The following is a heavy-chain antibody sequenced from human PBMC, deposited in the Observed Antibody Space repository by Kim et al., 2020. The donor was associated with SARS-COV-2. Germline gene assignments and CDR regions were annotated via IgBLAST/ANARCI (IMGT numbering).Heavy chain of an antibody. V-gene: IGHV3-30*18. CDR3: AKRLTGYSGYDFYGMDV. CDR2: ISYDGSNK. D-gene: IGHD5-12*01. Sequence: GGSLRLSCAASGFTFSSYGMHWVRQAPGKGLEWVAVISYDGSNKYYADSVKGRFTISRDNSKNTLYLQMNSLRAEDTAVYYCAKRLTGYSGYDFYGMDV. J-gene: IGHJ6*01. CDR1: GFTFSSYG.